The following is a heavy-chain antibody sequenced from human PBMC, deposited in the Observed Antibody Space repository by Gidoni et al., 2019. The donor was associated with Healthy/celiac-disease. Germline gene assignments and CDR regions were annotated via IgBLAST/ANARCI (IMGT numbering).Heavy chain of an antibody. CDR1: GYTFTSSA. Sequence: QVQLVQSGSELKKPGASVKVSCKASGYTFTSSAMNWVRQAPGQGLEWMGWINTNTGNPTYAQGFTGRFVFSLDTSVSTAYLQISSLKAEDTAVYYCARDGRGYSSSWYFGGWFDPWGQGTLVTVSS. CDR3: ARDGRGYSSSWYFGGWFDP. CDR2: INTNTGNP. J-gene: IGHJ5*02. V-gene: IGHV7-4-1*02. D-gene: IGHD6-13*01.